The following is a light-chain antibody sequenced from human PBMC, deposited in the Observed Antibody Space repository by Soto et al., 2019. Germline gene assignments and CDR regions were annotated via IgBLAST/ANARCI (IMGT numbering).Light chain of an antibody. CDR1: SSDGGGYNY. J-gene: IGLJ2*01. V-gene: IGLV2-14*01. Sequence: QSALTQPASVSGSPGQSITISCTGTSSDGGGYNYVSWYQQHPGNAPKLMIYDVSNRPSGVSNRFSGSKSGNTASLTISGLQAEDAADYYCSSYTSSSTYVVFGGGTKLTVL. CDR3: SSYTSSSTYVV. CDR2: DVS.